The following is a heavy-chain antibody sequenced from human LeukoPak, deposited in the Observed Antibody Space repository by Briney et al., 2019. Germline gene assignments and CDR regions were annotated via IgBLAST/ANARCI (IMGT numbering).Heavy chain of an antibody. Sequence: SETLSRTCTVSVGSISSYYWSWLRQPPGKGLEWIGYIYDSGSTNYNPSLKSRVTISVDTSKNQFSLKLSSVTAADTAVYYCARGGSGYDSFYYYGMDVWGQGTTVTVSS. V-gene: IGHV4-59*01. CDR1: VGSISSYY. D-gene: IGHD5-12*01. CDR3: ARGGSGYDSFYYYGMDV. CDR2: IYDSGST. J-gene: IGHJ6*02.